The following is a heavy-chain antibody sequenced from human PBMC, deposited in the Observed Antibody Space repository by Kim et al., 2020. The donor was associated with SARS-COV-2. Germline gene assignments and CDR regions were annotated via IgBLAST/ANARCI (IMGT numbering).Heavy chain of an antibody. CDR1: GYTFTSYG. Sequence: ASVKVSCKASGYTFTSYGISWVRQAPGQGLEWMGWISAYNGNTNFAQKLQGRVTMTTDTSTSTAYMELRSLRSDYTAVYYCARIRNDYGGISGGGGYYYYYYVMDVWGQGTTVTVSS. CDR3: ARIRNDYGGISGGGGYYYYYYVMDV. V-gene: IGHV1-18*01. D-gene: IGHD4-17*01. CDR2: ISAYNGNT. J-gene: IGHJ6*02.